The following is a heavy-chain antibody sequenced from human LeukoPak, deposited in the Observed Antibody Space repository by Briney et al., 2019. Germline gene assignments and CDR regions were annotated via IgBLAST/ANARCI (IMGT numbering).Heavy chain of an antibody. CDR1: GYTFTGYY. Sequence: VASVTVSCKASGYTFTGYYMHWVRQAPGQGLEWMGWINPNSGGTKYAQKFQGRVTMTRDTSISTAYMELSRRRSDDTAVYYCARDGLTDAFDIWGQGTMVTVSS. V-gene: IGHV1-2*02. J-gene: IGHJ3*02. CDR2: INPNSGGT. CDR3: ARDGLTDAFDI. D-gene: IGHD3-16*01.